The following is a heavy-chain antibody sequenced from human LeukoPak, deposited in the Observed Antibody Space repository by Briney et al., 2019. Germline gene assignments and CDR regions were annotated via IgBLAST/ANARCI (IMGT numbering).Heavy chain of an antibody. Sequence: AETLSLSFAASAFTFSAYGMYWGRLAPRKGLECVSDISPTGGTTFYAGSVKGRFTISRDNSKNTFFLQMNSLRDDDTALYYCVKGGYTSGSSGNYWGQGTPVTVSS. CDR3: VKGGYTSGSSGNY. V-gene: IGHV3-23*01. D-gene: IGHD6-19*01. J-gene: IGHJ4*02. CDR2: ISPTGGTT. CDR1: AFTFSAYG.